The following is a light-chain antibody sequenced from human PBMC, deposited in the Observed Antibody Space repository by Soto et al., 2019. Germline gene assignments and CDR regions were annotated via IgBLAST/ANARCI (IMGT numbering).Light chain of an antibody. V-gene: IGKV3-15*01. J-gene: IGKJ1*01. CDR1: QSVSSN. CDR3: QQYNNWPRGT. Sequence: EIVMTQSPATLSVSPGDRATLSCRASQSVSSNLAWYQQKPGQAPRLLIYTASTRATDIPARFSGSGSGTEFTLTISSLRSEDFAIYYCQQYNNWPRGTFGQGTRVEMK. CDR2: TAS.